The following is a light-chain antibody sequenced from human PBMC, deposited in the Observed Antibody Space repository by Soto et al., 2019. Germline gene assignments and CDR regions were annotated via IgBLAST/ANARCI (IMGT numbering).Light chain of an antibody. V-gene: IGKV3-20*01. Sequence: EIVLTQSPGTLSLCPGERATLSCRASQSISSSYLAWYQLKPGQAPRLLIYGASRRATGFPDRFSGSGSGTDFTLTISRLEPEDFAVYYCQQYGSSPQTFGQGTKVEIK. CDR1: QSISSSY. CDR2: GAS. CDR3: QQYGSSPQT. J-gene: IGKJ1*01.